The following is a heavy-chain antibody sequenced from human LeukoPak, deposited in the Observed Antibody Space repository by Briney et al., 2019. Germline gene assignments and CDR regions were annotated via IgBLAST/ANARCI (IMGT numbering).Heavy chain of an antibody. CDR1: GGSISSYY. CDR3: ARDFGGSGSHGFHI. D-gene: IGHD3-10*01. Sequence: SETLSLTCTVSGGSISSYYWSWIRQPAGKGLEWIGRIYTSGSTNYNPSLKSRVTMSADTSKNHFSLKLTSVTAADTAVYYCARDFGGSGSHGFHIWGQGTMVTVSS. CDR2: IYTSGST. V-gene: IGHV4-4*07. J-gene: IGHJ3*02.